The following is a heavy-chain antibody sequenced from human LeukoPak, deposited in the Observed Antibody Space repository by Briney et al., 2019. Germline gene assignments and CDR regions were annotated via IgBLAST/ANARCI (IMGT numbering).Heavy chain of an antibody. V-gene: IGHV3-73*01. D-gene: IGHD3-3*01. CDR1: GFTFSSYA. Sequence: GGSLRLSCAASGFTFSSYAMSWVRQASGKGLEWVGRIRSKANSYATVYAASVKGRFTISRDDSKNTVYLQMNSLKTEDTAVYYCTSPITIFGVVAKNYWGQGTLVTVSP. CDR3: TSPITIFGVVAKNY. J-gene: IGHJ4*02. CDR2: IRSKANSYAT.